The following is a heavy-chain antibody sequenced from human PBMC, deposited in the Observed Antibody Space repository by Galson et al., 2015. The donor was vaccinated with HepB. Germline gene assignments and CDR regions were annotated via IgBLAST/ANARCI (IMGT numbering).Heavy chain of an antibody. D-gene: IGHD5-24*01. J-gene: IGHJ4*02. CDR3: ARTDRDGYNKRGFDY. CDR1: GGSISSYY. CDR2: IHYSGST. V-gene: IGHV4-59*01. Sequence: ETLSLTCPVSGGSISSYYWGWIRQPPGEGLEWIGYIHYSGSTNYNPSLMSRVTISIDTSKNQFSLKLSSVTAADTAMYYCARTDRDGYNKRGFDYWGQGTLVTVSS.